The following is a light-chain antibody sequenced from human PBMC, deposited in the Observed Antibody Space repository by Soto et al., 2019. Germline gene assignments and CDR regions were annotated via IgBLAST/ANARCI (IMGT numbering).Light chain of an antibody. CDR3: CSYAGSHYV. V-gene: IGLV2-23*02. J-gene: IGLJ1*01. CDR2: EVS. Sequence: QSVLTQPASVSGSPGQSITISCTGTSSDVGSYNLVSWYQQHPGKAPKLMIYEVSKWPSGISNRFSGSKSGNTASLTISGLQAEDGGDYYCCSYAGSHYVFGTGTKVTVL. CDR1: SSDVGSYNL.